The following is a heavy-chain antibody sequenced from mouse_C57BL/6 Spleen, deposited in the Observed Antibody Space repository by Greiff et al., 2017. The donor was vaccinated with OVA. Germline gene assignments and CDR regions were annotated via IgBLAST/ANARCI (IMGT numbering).Heavy chain of an antibody. D-gene: IGHD2-5*01. J-gene: IGHJ4*01. CDR2: ISNLAYSI. Sequence: EVMLVESGGGLVQPGGSLKLSCAASGFTFSDYGMAWVRQAPRKGPEWVAFISNLAYSIYYADTVTGRFTISRENAKNTLYLEMSSLRSEDTAMYYCARRSNYGDYAMDYWGQGTSVTVSS. CDR3: ARRSNYGDYAMDY. CDR1: GFTFSDYG. V-gene: IGHV5-15*04.